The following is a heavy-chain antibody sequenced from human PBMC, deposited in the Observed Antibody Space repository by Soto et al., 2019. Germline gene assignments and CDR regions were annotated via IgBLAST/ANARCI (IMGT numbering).Heavy chain of an antibody. J-gene: IGHJ4*02. Sequence: VAPLTLACAVSGFTFNSYAMSWVRQAPGKGLEWVSAISGSGGSTYYADSVKGRFTISRDNSKNTLYLQMNSLRAEDTAVYYCAKEGYCSGGSCLGFDYWGQGTLVTVSS. CDR3: AKEGYCSGGSCLGFDY. D-gene: IGHD2-15*01. CDR2: ISGSGGST. CDR1: GFTFNSYA. V-gene: IGHV3-23*01.